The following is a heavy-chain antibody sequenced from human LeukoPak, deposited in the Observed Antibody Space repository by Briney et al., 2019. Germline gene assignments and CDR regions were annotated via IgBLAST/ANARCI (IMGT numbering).Heavy chain of an antibody. D-gene: IGHD2-2*01. Sequence: PGESLKISCKGSGYSFTNYWIGWVRQMPGKGLEWMGIIYPGDSDSRYNPSFQGQVTISADKSITTAYLQWSSLKASDTAMYYSARGVPGFCSSNRCYAKYSFYYMDVWGKGTAVTVSS. CDR3: ARGVPGFCSSNRCYAKYSFYYMDV. V-gene: IGHV5-51*03. J-gene: IGHJ6*03. CDR2: IYPGDSDS. CDR1: GYSFTNYW.